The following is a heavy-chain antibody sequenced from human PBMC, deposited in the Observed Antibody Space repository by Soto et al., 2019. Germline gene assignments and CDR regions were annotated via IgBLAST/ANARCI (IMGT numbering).Heavy chain of an antibody. CDR3: AHRSPTYCYDSSGYYLFDH. D-gene: IGHD3-22*01. CDR2: IYWDDDK. CDR1: GFSLSTRGVG. V-gene: IGHV2-5*02. Sequence: QITLKESGPPLVKPTQTLTLTCTFSGFSLSTRGVGVGWIRQPPGKALEWLALIYWDDDKRYSPSLKSRLTITKDTAKNHVVLTMTNMDPVDTATDYCAHRSPTYCYDSSGYYLFDHWGQGTLVTVSS. J-gene: IGHJ4*02.